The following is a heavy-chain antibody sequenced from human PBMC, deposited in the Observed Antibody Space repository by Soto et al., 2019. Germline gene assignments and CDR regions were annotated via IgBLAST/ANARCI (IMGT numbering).Heavy chain of an antibody. CDR1: GFTFSSFA. Sequence: EVHLLESGGGLVQPGGSLRLSCVASGFTFSSFAMSWVRQAPGKGLEWVSILSGSGDNTYYADSVKGRFTISRDNSKSTLYLQMSSLRAEDTAIYYCAKDISPGQGYRIFDYWGQGTQVTVSS. D-gene: IGHD5-18*01. V-gene: IGHV3-23*01. J-gene: IGHJ4*02. CDR3: AKDISPGQGYRIFDY. CDR2: LSGSGDNT.